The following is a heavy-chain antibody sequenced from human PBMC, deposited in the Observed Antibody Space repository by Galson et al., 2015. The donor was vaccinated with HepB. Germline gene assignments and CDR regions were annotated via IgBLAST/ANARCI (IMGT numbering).Heavy chain of an antibody. V-gene: IGHV3-23*01. CDR2: ISGSGGST. CDR1: GFTFSTYA. D-gene: IGHD3-22*01. Sequence: SLRLSCAASGFTFSTYAMSWARLAPGKGLEWVSGISGSGGSTYYADSVKGQFTISRDNSKNTLSLQLNSLRAEDTAVYYCAKQSYYYDSRGHYYPSYFDYWSQGTLVTVSS. CDR3: AKQSYYYDSRGHYYPSYFDY. J-gene: IGHJ4*02.